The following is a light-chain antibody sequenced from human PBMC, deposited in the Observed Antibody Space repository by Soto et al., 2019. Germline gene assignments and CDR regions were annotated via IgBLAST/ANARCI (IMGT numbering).Light chain of an antibody. CDR2: GAS. J-gene: IGKJ1*01. CDR1: QSVSSN. Sequence: EIVLTQSPATLSVSPGARATLSCRASQSVSSNLAWYQQKPGQAPRLLIYGASTRATGIPARFSGSGSGTEFTLTISSLQSEDFAVYYCQQYNTWPWTFGQGTKVEIK. CDR3: QQYNTWPWT. V-gene: IGKV3-15*01.